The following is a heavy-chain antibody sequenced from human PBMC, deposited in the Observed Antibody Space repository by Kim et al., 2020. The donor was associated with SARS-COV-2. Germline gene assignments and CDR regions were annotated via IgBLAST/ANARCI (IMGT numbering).Heavy chain of an antibody. CDR3: ARLPSYSSSPRRPQGVDV. CDR1: GGSFSGYY. J-gene: IGHJ6*02. D-gene: IGHD6-6*01. Sequence: SETLSLTCAVYGGSFSGYYWSWIRQPPGKGLEWIGEINHSGSTNYNPSLKSRVTISVDTSKNQFSLKLSSVTAADTAVYYCARLPSYSSSPRRPQGVDVWGQGTTVTVSS. V-gene: IGHV4-34*01. CDR2: INHSGST.